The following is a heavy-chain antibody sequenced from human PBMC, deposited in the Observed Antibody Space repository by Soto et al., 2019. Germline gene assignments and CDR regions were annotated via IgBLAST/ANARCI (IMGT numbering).Heavy chain of an antibody. D-gene: IGHD6-13*01. Sequence: QVQLVESGGGVVQPGRSLRLSCAASGFTFSSYAMHWVRQAPGKGLEWVAVISYDGSNKYYADSVKGRFTISRDNSKNTLYLQMNSLRAEDTAVYYCASGSSSSWYSSFDYRGQGTLVTVSS. V-gene: IGHV3-30-3*01. CDR1: GFTFSSYA. CDR3: ASGSSSSWYSSFDY. J-gene: IGHJ4*02. CDR2: ISYDGSNK.